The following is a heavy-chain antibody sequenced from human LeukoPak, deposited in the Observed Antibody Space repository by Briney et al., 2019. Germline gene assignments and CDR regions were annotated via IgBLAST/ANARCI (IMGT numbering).Heavy chain of an antibody. V-gene: IGHV1-18*01. CDR1: GYTFTSYG. Sequence: ASVMVSCKASGYTFTSYGISWVRQAPGQGLEWMGWISAYNGNTNYAQKLQGRVTMTTDTSTSTAYMELRSLRSDDTAVYYCARASFPYSSSGDDYWGQGTLVTVSS. CDR3: ARASFPYSSSGDDY. D-gene: IGHD6-6*01. J-gene: IGHJ4*02. CDR2: ISAYNGNT.